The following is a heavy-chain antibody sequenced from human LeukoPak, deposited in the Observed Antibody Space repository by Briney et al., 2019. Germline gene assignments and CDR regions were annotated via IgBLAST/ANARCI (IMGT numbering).Heavy chain of an antibody. CDR1: GFTFSSYS. J-gene: IGHJ4*02. Sequence: NPGGSLRLSCAASGFTFSSYSMNWVRQAPGKGLGWVSSISSSSSYIYYADSVKGRFTISRDNAKNSLYLQMNSLRAEDTAVYYCARKDSSGYYFPIDYWGQGTLVTVSS. D-gene: IGHD3-22*01. V-gene: IGHV3-21*01. CDR3: ARKDSSGYYFPIDY. CDR2: ISSSSSYI.